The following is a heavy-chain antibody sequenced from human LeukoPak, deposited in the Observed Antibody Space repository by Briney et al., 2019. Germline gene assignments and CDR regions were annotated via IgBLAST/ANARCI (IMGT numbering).Heavy chain of an antibody. V-gene: IGHV1-18*01. CDR2: ISAYNGNT. CDR1: GYTFSNYG. Sequence: ASVKVSCKASGYTFSNYGISWVRQAPGQGLEWMGWISAYNGNTNYAQKFQGRVTLTTDTSSSTAYMELRSLRSDDRAMYYCARDERGYSYGAKVPWFDPWGQGTLVTVSS. J-gene: IGHJ5*02. CDR3: ARDERGYSYGAKVPWFDP. D-gene: IGHD5-18*01.